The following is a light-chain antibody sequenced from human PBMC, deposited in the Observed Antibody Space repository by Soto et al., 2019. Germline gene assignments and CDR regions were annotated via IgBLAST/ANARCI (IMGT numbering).Light chain of an antibody. CDR2: GAS. Sequence: EIVMTQSPVTLSVSPGERATLSCRASQSVGANLAWYQQKPGQAPRLLIHGASTRATGIPARFSGSGSGTEFTLTISCLQSEDFATYYCLQYNNWPPWTFGQGTKVDIK. V-gene: IGKV3-15*01. CDR3: LQYNNWPPWT. CDR1: QSVGAN. J-gene: IGKJ1*01.